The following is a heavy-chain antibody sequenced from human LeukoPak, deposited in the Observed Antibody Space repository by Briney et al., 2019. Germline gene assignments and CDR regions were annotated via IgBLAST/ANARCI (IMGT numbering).Heavy chain of an antibody. J-gene: IGHJ3*02. V-gene: IGHV3-23*01. CDR3: ARGWASSRRKAFDI. CDR2: ISDGGSST. CDR1: GFTFTSYA. D-gene: IGHD3-16*01. Sequence: PGGSLRLSCAASGFTFTSYAMSWVRQAPGKGLEWVSTISDGGSSTFYADSVKGRFTISRDNSKNTLYLQMSSLRAEDTAVYYCARGWASSRRKAFDIWGQGTMVTVSS.